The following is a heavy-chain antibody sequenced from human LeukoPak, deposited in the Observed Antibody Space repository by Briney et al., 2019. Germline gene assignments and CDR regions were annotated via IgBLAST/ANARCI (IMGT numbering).Heavy chain of an antibody. CDR2: INGGGGST. CDR3: AKGGFYSNSPFDY. Sequence: GGSLRLSCAAAGFTFSSYAMNWVRQAPGKGLEWVSAINGGGGSTYYADSVKGRFTISRDNAKNTLDLQMNSLRAEDTAVYYCAKGGFYSNSPFDYWGQGTLVTVSS. J-gene: IGHJ4*02. CDR1: GFTFSSYA. D-gene: IGHD6-13*01. V-gene: IGHV3-23*01.